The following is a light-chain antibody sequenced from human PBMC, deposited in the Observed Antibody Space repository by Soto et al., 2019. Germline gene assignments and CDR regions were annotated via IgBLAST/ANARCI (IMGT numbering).Light chain of an antibody. J-gene: IGKJ5*01. V-gene: IGKV3D-20*02. CDR1: QSVSSSY. CDR2: DAS. Sequence: EIVLTQSPGTLSLSPGERATLSCRASQSVSSSYLAWYQQKPGQAPRLLIYDASNRATGIPARFSGSGSGTDFTLTISSLEPEDFAVYYCQQRSNWLSFGQGTRLDI. CDR3: QQRSNWLS.